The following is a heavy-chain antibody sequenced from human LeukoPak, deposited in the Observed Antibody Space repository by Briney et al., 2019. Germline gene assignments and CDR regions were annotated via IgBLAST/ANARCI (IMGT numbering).Heavy chain of an antibody. V-gene: IGHV1-69*05. J-gene: IGHJ4*02. CDR1: GGTFSSYA. CDR2: IIPIFGTA. CDR3: ARVGIAAAGNPFDY. Sequence: ASVKVSCKASGGTFSSYAISWARQAPGQGLEWMGRIIPIFGTANYAQKFQGRVTITTDVSTSTAYMELSSLRSEDTAVYYCARVGIAAAGNPFDYWGQGTLVTVSS. D-gene: IGHD6-13*01.